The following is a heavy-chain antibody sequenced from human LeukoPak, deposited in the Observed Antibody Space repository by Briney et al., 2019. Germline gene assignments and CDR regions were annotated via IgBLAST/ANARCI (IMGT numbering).Heavy chain of an antibody. J-gene: IGHJ4*02. Sequence: SETLSLTCTVSGGSIRSSYYYWGWIRQPPGKGLEWIGSIYYSGSTYYNPSLKSRVTISVDTSKNQFSLKLSSVTAADTAVYYCARHRVSSGRFDWGQGTLVTVSS. D-gene: IGHD3-22*01. CDR2: IYYSGST. CDR3: ARHRVSSGRFD. V-gene: IGHV4-39*01. CDR1: GGSIRSSYYY.